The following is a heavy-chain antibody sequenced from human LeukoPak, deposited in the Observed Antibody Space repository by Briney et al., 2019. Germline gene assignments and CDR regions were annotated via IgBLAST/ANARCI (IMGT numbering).Heavy chain of an antibody. CDR1: GFSLTTTGAG. V-gene: IGHV2-5*01. D-gene: IGHD3-10*01. J-gene: IGHJ5*02. CDR2: IYWNDDK. CDR3: AQRSRGSETFVVRGWFDP. Sequence: SGPTLVKPTQTLTLTCTFSGFSLTTTGAGVTWIRQPPGKALEWLALIYWNDDKHYSPSLKSRLTITKDTSKNQVVLTMSNMDPVDTATYYCAQRSRGSETFVVRGWFDPWGQGTLVTVSS.